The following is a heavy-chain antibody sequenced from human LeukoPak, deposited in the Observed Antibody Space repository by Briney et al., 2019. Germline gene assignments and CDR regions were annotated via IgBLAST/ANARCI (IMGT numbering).Heavy chain of an antibody. Sequence: PSETLSLTCTVSGGSISHYYWSWIRQPPGKGLEYIGYIYYSGSTHYNPSLKSRVTISVDTSKNQFSLKLSSVTAADTAVYYCARHVGNSGSGSYLTYFDYWGQGTLVTVSS. D-gene: IGHD3-10*01. J-gene: IGHJ4*02. CDR3: ARHVGNSGSGSYLTYFDY. CDR2: IYYSGST. V-gene: IGHV4-59*08. CDR1: GGSISHYY.